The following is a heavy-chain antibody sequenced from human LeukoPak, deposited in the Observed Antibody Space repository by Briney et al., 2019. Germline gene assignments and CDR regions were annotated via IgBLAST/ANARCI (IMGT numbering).Heavy chain of an antibody. J-gene: IGHJ4*02. V-gene: IGHV1-8*01. CDR2: MNPNRGNT. CDR1: GYTFTSYD. D-gene: IGHD3-10*01. Sequence: ASVKVSCKASGYTFTSYDINWVRQATGQGLEWMGWMNPNRGNTGYAQKFQGRVTMSRNTSISTAYMELSSLRSEDTAVYYCARASPNYYGSGSYYYYFDYWGQGTLVTVSS. CDR3: ARASPNYYGSGSYYYYFDY.